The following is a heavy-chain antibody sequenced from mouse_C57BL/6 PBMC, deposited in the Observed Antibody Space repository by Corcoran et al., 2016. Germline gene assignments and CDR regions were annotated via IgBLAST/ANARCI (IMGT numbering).Heavy chain of an antibody. J-gene: IGHJ3*01. Sequence: EVQLQQSGPELVKPGASVKIPCKASGYTFTDYNMDWVKQSHGKSLEWIGDINPNNGGTIYNQKFKGKATLTVDKSSSTAYMELRSLTSEDTAVYYCARPPSPPYGSSYGFAYWGQGTLVTVSA. CDR2: INPNNGGT. CDR1: GYTFTDYN. D-gene: IGHD1-1*01. CDR3: ARPPSPPYGSSYGFAY. V-gene: IGHV1-18*01.